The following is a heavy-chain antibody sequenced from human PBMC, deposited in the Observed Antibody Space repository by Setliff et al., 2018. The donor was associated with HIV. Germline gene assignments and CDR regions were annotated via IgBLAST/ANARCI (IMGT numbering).Heavy chain of an antibody. V-gene: IGHV4-61*09. D-gene: IGHD5-18*01. CDR2: IYTSGST. CDR1: GGSISSGSYY. Sequence: PSETLSLTCTVSGGSISSGSYYWSWIRQPAGKGLEWIGHIYTSGSTNYNPSLKSRVTISVDTSKNQFSLRLSSVTAADTAVYYCARVPRQLLKGAAAYFDYWGQGILVTVSS. J-gene: IGHJ4*02. CDR3: ARVPRQLLKGAAAYFDY.